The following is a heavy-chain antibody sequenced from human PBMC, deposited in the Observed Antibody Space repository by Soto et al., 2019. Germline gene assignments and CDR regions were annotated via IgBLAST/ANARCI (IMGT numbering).Heavy chain of an antibody. J-gene: IGHJ6*02. CDR1: GFTFSSYA. D-gene: IGHD3-9*01. CDR3: ARARHDILTGYYIPYYYYYGMDV. Sequence: GGSLRLSCAASGFTFSSYAMHWVRQAPGKGLEWVAVISYDGSNKYYADSVKGRFTISRDNSKNTLYLQMNSLRAEDTAVYYCARARHDILTGYYIPYYYYYGMDVWGQGTTVTVSS. V-gene: IGHV3-30-3*01. CDR2: ISYDGSNK.